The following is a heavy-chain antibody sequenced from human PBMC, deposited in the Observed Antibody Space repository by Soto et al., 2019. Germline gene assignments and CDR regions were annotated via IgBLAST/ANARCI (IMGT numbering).Heavy chain of an antibody. Sequence: PGGSLRLSCAASGFTVSSNYMSWVRQAPGKGLEWVSVIYSGGSTYYADSVKGRFTISRDNSKNTLYLQMNSLRAADTAVYYCASDLTGYLTRYDYWGQGTLVTVSS. D-gene: IGHD3-9*01. J-gene: IGHJ4*02. V-gene: IGHV3-66*01. CDR3: ASDLTGYLTRYDY. CDR2: IYSGGST. CDR1: GFTVSSNY.